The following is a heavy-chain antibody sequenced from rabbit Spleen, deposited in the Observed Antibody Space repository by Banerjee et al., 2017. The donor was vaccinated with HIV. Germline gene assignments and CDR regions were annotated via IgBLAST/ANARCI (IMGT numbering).Heavy chain of an antibody. V-gene: IGHV1S40*01. CDR3: ARDGAGGSYFAL. CDR2: IDTGSSGST. D-gene: IGHD8-1*01. Sequence: QSLEESGGDLVKPGASLTLTCTASGFSLSNNYVMCWVRQAPGKGLEWIACIDTGSSGSTWYASWAKGRLTISKTSSTTVTLQMTSLTAADMATYFCARDGAGGSYFALWGPGTLVTVS. CDR1: GFSLSNNYV. J-gene: IGHJ4*01.